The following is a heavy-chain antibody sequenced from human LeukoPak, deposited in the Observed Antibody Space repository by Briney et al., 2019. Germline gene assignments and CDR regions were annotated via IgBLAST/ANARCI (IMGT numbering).Heavy chain of an antibody. CDR2: ISGSGGST. D-gene: IGHD5-18*01. J-gene: IGHJ5*02. Sequence: GGSLRLSCAASGFTFSSYAMSWVRQAPGKGLEWVSAISGSGGSTYYADSVKGRFTISRDNSKNTLYLQMNSLRTEDTAVYYCARAWIQLWLTPWGQGTLVTVSS. CDR1: GFTFSSYA. CDR3: ARAWIQLWLTP. V-gene: IGHV3-23*01.